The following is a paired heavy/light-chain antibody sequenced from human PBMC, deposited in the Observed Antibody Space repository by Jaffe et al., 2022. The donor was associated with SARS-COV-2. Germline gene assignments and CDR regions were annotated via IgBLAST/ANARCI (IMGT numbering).Heavy chain of an antibody. J-gene: IGHJ4*02. CDR1: GFTFSNYA. D-gene: IGHD2-2*01. V-gene: IGHV3-23*01. Sequence: EVQLSESGGGLVQPGGSLRLSCAASGFTFSNYAMTWVRQAPGKGLEWVSGITGSGTNIYYANSVKGRFTISRDNSKNTLYLQMNSLRGEDTAVYFCAKQYCSSTSCDYWGQGTLVTVSS. CDR3: AKQYCSSTSCDY. CDR2: ITGSGTNI.
Light chain of an antibody. V-gene: IGKV1-17*01. J-gene: IGKJ1*01. Sequence: DIQMTQSPSSLSASVGDRVTITCRASQGIRNDLGWYQQKPGKAPKRLIYAASSLQGGVPSRFSGSGSGTEFTLTISSLQPEDFATYFCLQHNSYPWTFGQGTKVEIK. CDR3: LQHNSYPWT. CDR2: AAS. CDR1: QGIRND.